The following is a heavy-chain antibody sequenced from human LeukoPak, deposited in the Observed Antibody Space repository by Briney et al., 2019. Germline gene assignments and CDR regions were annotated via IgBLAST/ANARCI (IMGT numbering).Heavy chain of an antibody. D-gene: IGHD4/OR15-4a*01. Sequence: PSGTLSLTCAVSGDAINNGLHFCGWSRQPPGGGPGWVATTYYSGTTFYNPSLRTRVTIPVDTSNKLLSLTWYSVTAADTRVYSCARQHPRDYQWNFDYWGQGVLLTVSS. CDR2: TYYSGTT. CDR3: ARQHPRDYQWNFDY. V-gene: IGHV4-39*02. J-gene: IGHJ4*02. CDR1: GDAINNGLHF.